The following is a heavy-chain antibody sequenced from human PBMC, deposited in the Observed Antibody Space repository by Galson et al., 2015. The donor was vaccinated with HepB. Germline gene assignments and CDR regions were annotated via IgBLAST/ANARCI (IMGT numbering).Heavy chain of an antibody. J-gene: IGHJ4*02. CDR2: ISSSSSYI. Sequence: SLRLSCAASGFTFSSYSMNWVRQAPGKGLEWVSSISSSSSYIYYADSVKGRFTISKDNAKNSLYLQMNSLRAEDTAVYYCARGAGSRGIFGVVIDFDYWGQGTLVTVSS. CDR1: GFTFSSYS. CDR3: ARGAGSRGIFGVVIDFDY. V-gene: IGHV3-21*01. D-gene: IGHD3-3*01.